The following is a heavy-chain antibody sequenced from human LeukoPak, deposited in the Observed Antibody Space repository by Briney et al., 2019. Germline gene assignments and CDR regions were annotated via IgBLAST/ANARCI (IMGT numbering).Heavy chain of an antibody. D-gene: IGHD3-16*01. CDR3: ARDYVWGTFEPDF. CDR2: IRYNGNNQ. Sequence: GGSLRLSCAASGFTFNNYGMHWVRQAPGKGLEWVAFIRYNGNNQYYADSVKGRFTISRDNAKNSLYLQMNSLRAEDTALYYCARDYVWGTFEPDFWGQGTLVTVSS. CDR1: GFTFNNYG. J-gene: IGHJ4*02. V-gene: IGHV3-30*02.